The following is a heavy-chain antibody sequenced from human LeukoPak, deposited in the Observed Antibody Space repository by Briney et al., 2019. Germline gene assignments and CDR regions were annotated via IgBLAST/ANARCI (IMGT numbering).Heavy chain of an antibody. D-gene: IGHD6-6*01. J-gene: IGHJ4*02. V-gene: IGHV3-74*01. CDR1: GFTFSSYW. CDR2: INSDGSST. Sequence: GGSLRLSCAASGFTFSSYWMHWVRQAPGKGLVWVSRINSDGSSTTYADSVKGRFTVSRDNAKNTLYLQVNNLRAEDTAVYYCARGPNSNWSGLDFWGQGTLLTVSS. CDR3: ARGPNSNWSGLDF.